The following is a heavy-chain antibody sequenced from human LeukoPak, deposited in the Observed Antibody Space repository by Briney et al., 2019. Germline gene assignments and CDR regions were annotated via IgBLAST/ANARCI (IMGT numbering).Heavy chain of an antibody. J-gene: IGHJ5*02. Sequence: SETLSLTCNVSGGSIDSHYWSWIRQPAGKGLEWIGRIYSSGSTHYNPSLKSRVTMSVDSSKKQFSLELSSVTAADTAVYYCAREGKTVTTGWFGWFDPWGQGTLVTVSS. D-gene: IGHD4-17*01. V-gene: IGHV4-4*07. CDR1: GGSIDSHY. CDR3: AREGKTVTTGWFGWFDP. CDR2: IYSSGST.